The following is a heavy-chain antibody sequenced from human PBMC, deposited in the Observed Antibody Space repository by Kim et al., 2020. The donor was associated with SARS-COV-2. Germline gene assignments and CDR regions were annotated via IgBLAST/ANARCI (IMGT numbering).Heavy chain of an antibody. J-gene: IGHJ3*02. CDR3: ARIIAAADHDAFDI. D-gene: IGHD6-13*01. Sequence: ADSVKGRCTISRDNAKNSLYLQMNSLRAEDTAVYYWARIIAAADHDAFDIWGQGTMVTVSS. V-gene: IGHV3-48*03.